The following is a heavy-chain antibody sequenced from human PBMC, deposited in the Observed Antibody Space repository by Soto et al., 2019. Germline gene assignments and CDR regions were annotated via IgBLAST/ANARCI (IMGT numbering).Heavy chain of an antibody. D-gene: IGHD3-22*01. J-gene: IGHJ5*02. V-gene: IGHV3-48*02. Sequence: PLRLSCAASGFTFSSYSMNRVRQAPGKGLEWVSYISSSSSTIYYADSVKGRFTISRDNAKNSLYLQMNSLRDEDTAVYYCAIYDSIDKWFDPWGQGTPVTVSS. CDR3: AIYDSIDKWFDP. CDR2: ISSSSSTI. CDR1: GFTFSSYS.